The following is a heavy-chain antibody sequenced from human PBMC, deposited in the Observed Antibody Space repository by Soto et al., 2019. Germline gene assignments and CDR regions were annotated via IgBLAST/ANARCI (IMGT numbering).Heavy chain of an antibody. CDR3: ARDNAWDDSSGYYYGMGNWFDP. CDR1: GGSISSYY. V-gene: IGHV4-59*01. Sequence: SETLSLTCTVSGGSISSYYWSWIRQPPGKGLEWIGYIYYSGSTNYNPSLKSRVTISVDTSKNQFSLRLSSVTAADTAVYYCARDNAWDDSSGYYYGMGNWFDPWGQGTLVTVSS. D-gene: IGHD3-22*01. CDR2: IYYSGST. J-gene: IGHJ5*02.